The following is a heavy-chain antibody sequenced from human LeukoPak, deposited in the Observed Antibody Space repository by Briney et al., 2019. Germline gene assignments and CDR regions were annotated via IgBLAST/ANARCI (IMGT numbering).Heavy chain of an antibody. V-gene: IGHV6-1*01. J-gene: IGHJ6*02. CDR2: TYYRSKWYY. CDR1: GDSVSSISVA. CDR3: SLARSEYHYGMDV. Sequence: SQTLSLTCAISGDSVSSISVAWNRIRQSPSRGLGWLGRTYYRSKWYYEYAVSVKSRINISPDTSKNQFSLQLTSVTPEDTAVYYCSLARSEYHYGMDVWGQGTTVTVSS.